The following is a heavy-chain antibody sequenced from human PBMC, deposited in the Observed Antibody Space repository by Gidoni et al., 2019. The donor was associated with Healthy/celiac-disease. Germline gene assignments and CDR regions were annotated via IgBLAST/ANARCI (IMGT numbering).Heavy chain of an antibody. Sequence: EVQLLESGGGLVQPGGSLRLSCVASGFTFSSYAMSWVGQAPGKGLEWVSAIGGSGGSTYYADSLEGRFTNSRDNSKNTLYLQMNSLRAEDTAVYYCASRAGVVPAARTIGWFDPWGQGTLVTVSS. J-gene: IGHJ5*02. CDR3: ASRAGVVPAARTIGWFDP. CDR2: IGGSGGST. D-gene: IGHD2-2*01. CDR1: GFTFSSYA. V-gene: IGHV3-23*01.